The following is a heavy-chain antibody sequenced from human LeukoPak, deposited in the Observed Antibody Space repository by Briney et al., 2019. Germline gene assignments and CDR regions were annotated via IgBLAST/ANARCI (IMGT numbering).Heavy chain of an antibody. CDR3: ARRIGWHFDY. CDR2: ISSSSSTI. CDR1: GFTFSRYN. J-gene: IGHJ4*02. D-gene: IGHD2/OR15-2a*01. V-gene: IGHV3-48*01. Sequence: PGGSLRLSCAASGFTFSRYNMNWVRQAPGKGLEWVSYISSSSSTIYYADSVRGRFTISRDNAKNSLYLQMNSLRAEDTAVYYCARRIGWHFDYWGQGTLVTVSS.